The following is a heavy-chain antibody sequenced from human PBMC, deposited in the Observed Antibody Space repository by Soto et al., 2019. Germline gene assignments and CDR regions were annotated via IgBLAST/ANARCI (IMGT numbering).Heavy chain of an antibody. J-gene: IGHJ4*02. CDR1: GVSISSGGYY. Sequence: SETLSLTCTVSGVSISSGGYYWSWIRQHPGKGLQWIGNIYYSGSTNYNPSLKSRIIISLDTSKNQFSLKLSSVTAADTAVYFCARYRISGSWSKFDYWGQGTLVTVSS. CDR2: IYYSGST. CDR3: ARYRISGSWSKFDY. V-gene: IGHV4-31*03. D-gene: IGHD6-13*01.